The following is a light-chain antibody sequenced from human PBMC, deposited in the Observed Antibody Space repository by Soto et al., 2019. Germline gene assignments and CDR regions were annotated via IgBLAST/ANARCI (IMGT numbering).Light chain of an antibody. J-gene: IGKJ3*01. CDR1: ENIRSW. CDR2: KAS. V-gene: IGKV1-5*03. Sequence: DIPMTQSPSTLSASVGDRFSITCRTSENIRSWLAWYQHKPGKAPKLLIYKASTLDSGVPSRFSGSGSGTDFTLTISSLQPDDFATYYCQQYDRYSLSFGPGTKVEIK. CDR3: QQYDRYSLS.